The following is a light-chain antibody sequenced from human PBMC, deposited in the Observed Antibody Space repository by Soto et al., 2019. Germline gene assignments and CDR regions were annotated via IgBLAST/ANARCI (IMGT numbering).Light chain of an antibody. CDR1: QSVSSRY. J-gene: IGKJ5*01. CDR3: HQYGTSPPVT. V-gene: IGKV3-20*01. CDR2: GAS. Sequence: EIVLTQSPGTLSLSPGERVTLSCRASQSVSSRYLAWYQQKPGQAPRLLIYGASSRATGIPDRFSGSGSGTDFTLTIIRLEPEDFAMYYGHQYGTSPPVTFGQGTRLEIK.